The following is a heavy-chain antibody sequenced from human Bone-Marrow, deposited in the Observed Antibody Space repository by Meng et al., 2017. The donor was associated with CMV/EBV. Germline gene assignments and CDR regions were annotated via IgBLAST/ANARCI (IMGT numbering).Heavy chain of an antibody. Sequence: SETLSLTCTVSGGSVSSGSYYWSWIRQPPGKGLEWIGYIYYSGSTNYNPSLKSRVTISVDTSKNQFSLKLSSVTAADTAVYYCARATTYCGGDCYTCFDPWGQGTLVTVSS. D-gene: IGHD2-21*01. CDR2: IYYSGST. CDR3: ARATTYCGGDCYTCFDP. CDR1: GGSVSSGSYY. J-gene: IGHJ5*02. V-gene: IGHV4-61*01.